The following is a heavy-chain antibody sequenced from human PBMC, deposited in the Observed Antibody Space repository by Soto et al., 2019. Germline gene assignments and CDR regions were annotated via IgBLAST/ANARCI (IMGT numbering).Heavy chain of an antibody. Sequence: PSETLSLTCTVSGGSVSSGSYYWSWIRQPPGKGLEWIGYIYYSGSTNYNPSLKSRVTISVDTSKNQFSLKLSSVTAADTAVYYCARAGSLYSSGRFYYFDYWGQGTLVTVSS. CDR2: IYYSGST. D-gene: IGHD6-19*01. CDR1: GGSVSSGSYY. V-gene: IGHV4-61*01. J-gene: IGHJ4*02. CDR3: ARAGSLYSSGRFYYFDY.